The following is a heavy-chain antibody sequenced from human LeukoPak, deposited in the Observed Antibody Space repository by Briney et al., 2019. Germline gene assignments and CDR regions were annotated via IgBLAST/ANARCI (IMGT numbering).Heavy chain of an antibody. J-gene: IGHJ4*02. CDR2: IIPIFGTA. V-gene: IGHV1-69*13. Sequence: SVKVSCKASGGTFSSYAISWVRQAPGQGLEWMGGIIPIFGTANYAQKFQGRVTITADESTSTAYMELSSLRPEDTAVYYCARTYYDSSGYSGFDYWGQGTLVTVSS. CDR3: ARTYYDSSGYSGFDY. CDR1: GGTFSSYA. D-gene: IGHD3-22*01.